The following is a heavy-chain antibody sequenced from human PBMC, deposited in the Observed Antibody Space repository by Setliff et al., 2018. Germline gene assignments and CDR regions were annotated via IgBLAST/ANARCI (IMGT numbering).Heavy chain of an antibody. V-gene: IGHV4-38-2*02. D-gene: IGHD3-10*01. Sequence: PSETLSLTCTVSGDSISSTYHWGWIRQSPGKGLEWIGTIYHSGNTYYNPSLKSRVTISVDTSKNQFSLNLNSVTAADTAVYYCSATDDYGGSQYYLDYWGQGTLVTVSS. CDR2: IYHSGNT. J-gene: IGHJ4*02. CDR3: SATDDYGGSQYYLDY. CDR1: GDSISSTYH.